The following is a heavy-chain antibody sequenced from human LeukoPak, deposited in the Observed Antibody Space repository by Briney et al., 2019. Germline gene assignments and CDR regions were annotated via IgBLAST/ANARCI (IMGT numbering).Heavy chain of an antibody. D-gene: IGHD3-10*01. V-gene: IGHV3-23*01. CDR2: ISGSGATT. Sequence: GGSLRLSCAASGFIFNNYAMSWVRQAPGKGLEWVSAISGSGATTYYADSVKGRFAISRDSSKSTLYLQMTSLRAEDTAVYYCAKDQRFGDLNDYRGQGTLVTVSS. J-gene: IGHJ4*02. CDR1: GFIFNNYA. CDR3: AKDQRFGDLNDY.